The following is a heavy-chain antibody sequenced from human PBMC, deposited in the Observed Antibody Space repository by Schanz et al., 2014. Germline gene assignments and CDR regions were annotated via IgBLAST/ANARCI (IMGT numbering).Heavy chain of an antibody. J-gene: IGHJ4*02. D-gene: IGHD5-12*01. CDR2: LSGSGGST. CDR1: GFTLSSYW. Sequence: EVKLVESGGGAVRPGGSLRLSCAASGFTLSSYWMHWVRQVPGKGLEWVSALSGSGGSTYYADSVKGRFTISRDNSKNTLYLQMNSLRTEDTAVYYCASPSGYSDYGTYFDFWGQGTLVTVSS. V-gene: IGHV3-23*04. CDR3: ASPSGYSDYGTYFDF.